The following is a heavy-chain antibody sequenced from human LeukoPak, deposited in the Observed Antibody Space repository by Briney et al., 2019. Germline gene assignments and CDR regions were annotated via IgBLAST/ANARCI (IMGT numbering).Heavy chain of an antibody. CDR2: ISYDGSNK. CDR1: GFTFSSYA. Sequence: AGGSLRLSCAASGFTFSSYAMHWVRQAPGKGLEWVAVISYDGSNKYYADSVKGRFTISRDNSKNTLYLQMNSLRAEDTAVYYCARDASHDYGDGGPFDYWGQGTLVTVSS. D-gene: IGHD4-17*01. J-gene: IGHJ4*02. V-gene: IGHV3-30*04. CDR3: ARDASHDYGDGGPFDY.